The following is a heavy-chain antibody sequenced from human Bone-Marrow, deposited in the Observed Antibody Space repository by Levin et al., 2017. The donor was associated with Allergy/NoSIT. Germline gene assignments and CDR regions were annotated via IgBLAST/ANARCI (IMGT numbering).Heavy chain of an antibody. J-gene: IGHJ6*02. D-gene: IGHD3-22*01. Sequence: GGSLRLSCAASGFIFINNAMHWVRQAPGKGLEWVAVIWSDGSVTHYGDSVKGRFTISRDVSKSTLYLQMNSLRAEDTAVYYCAKSLHYYDNSGYYRASSHTLDVWGQGTTVAVSS. CDR1: GFIFINNA. V-gene: IGHV3-33*06. CDR3: AKSLHYYDNSGYYRASSHTLDV. CDR2: IWSDGSVT.